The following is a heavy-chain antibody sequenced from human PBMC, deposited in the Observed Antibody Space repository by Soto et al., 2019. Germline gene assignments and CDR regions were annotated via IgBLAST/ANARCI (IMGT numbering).Heavy chain of an antibody. CDR3: ARSRYSGTYFFDS. CDR1: GGSLSSGDYY. CDR2: IHNSVST. D-gene: IGHD1-26*01. J-gene: IGHJ4*02. V-gene: IGHV4-30-4*01. Sequence: PSETLSLTCTVSGGSLSSGDYYWRWIRQPPGKGLEWIAYIHNSVSTHYNPSLKSRVTISVDTSKNQFSLKLSSVTAADTAVYYCARSRYSGTYFFDSWGQGILVTISS.